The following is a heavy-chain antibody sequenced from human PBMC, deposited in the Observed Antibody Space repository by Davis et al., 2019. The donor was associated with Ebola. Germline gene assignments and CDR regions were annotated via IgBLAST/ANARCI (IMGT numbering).Heavy chain of an antibody. V-gene: IGHV4-38-2*02. CDR3: ARVSLYDYGSGTYYTAKGMDV. Sequence: MPSETLSLTCSVSGYSIRSADQWGWVRQPPGKGLEWIGSLYHGGETSNNPSLKGRVSISADMSTNQFSLKLTSVTAGDTAVYFCARVSLYDYGSGTYYTAKGMDVWGQGTTVTVSS. CDR1: GYSIRSADQ. CDR2: LYHGGET. J-gene: IGHJ6*02. D-gene: IGHD3-10*01.